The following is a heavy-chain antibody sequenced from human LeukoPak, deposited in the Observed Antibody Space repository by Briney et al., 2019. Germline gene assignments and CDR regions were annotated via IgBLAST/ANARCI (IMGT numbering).Heavy chain of an antibody. D-gene: IGHD2-2*01. CDR1: GFTFSNYG. CDR3: AKVVDDVVVVPAAYFDY. Sequence: GGSLRLSCAASGFTFSNYGMSWVRQAPGKGLEWVSCISGSGASTYDADSVKGRFTVSRDNSKNTLYLQMNSLRAEDTAVYYCAKVVDDVVVVPAAYFDYWGEGTLVTVSS. CDR2: ISGSGAST. J-gene: IGHJ4*02. V-gene: IGHV3-23*01.